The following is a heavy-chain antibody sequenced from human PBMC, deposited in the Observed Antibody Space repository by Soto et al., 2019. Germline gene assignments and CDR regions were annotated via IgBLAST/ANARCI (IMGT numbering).Heavy chain of an antibody. J-gene: IGHJ6*02. CDR3: AHRGLGYYGMDV. CDR2: IYWNDDK. D-gene: IGHD2-21*01. Sequence: SGPTLVNPTQTLTLTCTFSGFSLSTSGVGVGWIRQPPGKALEWLALIYWNDDKRYGPSLKSRLTITKDTSKNQVVLTMTNMDPVDTATYYCAHRGLGYYGMDVWGQGTRSPSP. CDR1: GFSLSTSGVG. V-gene: IGHV2-5*01.